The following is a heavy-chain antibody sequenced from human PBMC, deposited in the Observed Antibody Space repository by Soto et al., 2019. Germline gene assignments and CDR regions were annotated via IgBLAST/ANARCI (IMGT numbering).Heavy chain of an antibody. V-gene: IGHV1-2*02. CDR2: INPNSGGT. D-gene: IGHD2-15*01. Sequence: GASVKVSCKASGYTFTGYYMHWVRQAPGQGHEWMGWINPNSGGTNYAQKFQGRVTMTRDTSISTAYMELSRLRSDDTAVYYCARGFCSGGRCYSPYYYYYGMDVWGQGTTVTVSS. CDR1: GYTFTGYY. CDR3: ARGFCSGGRCYSPYYYYYGMDV. J-gene: IGHJ6*02.